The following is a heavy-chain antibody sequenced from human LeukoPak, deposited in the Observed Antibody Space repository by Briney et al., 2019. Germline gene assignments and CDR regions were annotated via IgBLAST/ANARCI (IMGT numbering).Heavy chain of an antibody. D-gene: IGHD3-22*01. CDR2: ISYDGSNK. Sequence: GGSLRLSCAASGFTFSSYAMHWVRQAPGKGLEWVAVISYDGSNKYYADSVKGRFTISRDNSKNTLYLQMNSLRAEDTAVYYCARDSYYYDSSGYSDWGQGTLVTVSS. CDR3: ARDSYYYDSSGYSD. V-gene: IGHV3-30*04. J-gene: IGHJ4*02. CDR1: GFTFSSYA.